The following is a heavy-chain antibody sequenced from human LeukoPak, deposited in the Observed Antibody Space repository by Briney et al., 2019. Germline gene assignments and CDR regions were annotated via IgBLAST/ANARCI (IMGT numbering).Heavy chain of an antibody. CDR1: GFTFSSYA. Sequence: PGGSLRLSCAASGFTFSSYAMSWVRQAPGKGLEWVSSIGGGGDSTYFADSAKGRFTISRDNSKNTLYLQMNSLRADDTAVYYCARGYGGSSYDYWGQGTLVTVSS. V-gene: IGHV3-23*01. J-gene: IGHJ4*02. CDR3: ARGYGGSSYDY. D-gene: IGHD6-6*01. CDR2: IGGGGDST.